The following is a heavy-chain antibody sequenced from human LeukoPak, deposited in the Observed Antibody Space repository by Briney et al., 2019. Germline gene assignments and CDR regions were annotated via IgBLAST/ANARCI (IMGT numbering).Heavy chain of an antibody. CDR2: INRDGSEK. D-gene: IGHD2-15*01. Sequence: GGSQRLSCAASGFTLSSYWMSWVRQAPGKGLEWVANINRDGSEKYYVDSVKGRFTISRDNAKNSLYLQMNSLRAEDTAVYYCAREWWYLDSWGQGTLVTVSS. J-gene: IGHJ4*02. V-gene: IGHV3-7*05. CDR1: GFTLSSYW. CDR3: AREWWYLDS.